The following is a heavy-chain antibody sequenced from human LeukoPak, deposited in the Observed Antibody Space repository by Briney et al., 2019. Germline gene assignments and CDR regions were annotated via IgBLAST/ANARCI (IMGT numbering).Heavy chain of an antibody. CDR1: GDSVSSTSAA. J-gene: IGHJ1*01. V-gene: IGHV6-1*01. CDR2: TYYRSKWYR. CDR3: ARGPSHFQH. Sequence: SQTLSLTCATSGDSVSSTSAAWNWVRQSPSRGLEWLGRTYYRSKWYRYYAPSVKSRININPDTSKNQFSLQLNSVTPEDTAVYYCARGPSHFQHWGQGTLVTVSS.